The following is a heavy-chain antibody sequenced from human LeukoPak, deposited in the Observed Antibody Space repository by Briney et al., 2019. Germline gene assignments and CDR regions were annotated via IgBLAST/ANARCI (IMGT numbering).Heavy chain of an antibody. CDR1: GGSFSGYY. D-gene: IGHD6-13*01. V-gene: IGHV4-59*01. CDR3: ARGVIATTPRGPRNWFDP. CDR2: IYYSGST. Sequence: KPSETLSLTCAVYGGSFSGYYWSWIRQPPGKGLEWIGYIYYSGSTNYNPSLKSRVTISVDTSKNQFSLKLSSVTAADTAVYYCARGVIATTPRGPRNWFDPWGQGTLVTVSS. J-gene: IGHJ5*02.